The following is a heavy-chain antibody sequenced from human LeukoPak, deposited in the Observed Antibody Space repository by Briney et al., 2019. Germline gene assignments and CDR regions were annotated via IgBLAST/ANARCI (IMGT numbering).Heavy chain of an antibody. J-gene: IGHJ4*02. V-gene: IGHV3-33*08. CDR3: ARGYSAFDY. CDR2: IWYDGSNK. D-gene: IGHD2-21*01. CDR1: GFTFSGSW. Sequence: GGSLRLSCAASGFTFSGSWMHWVRQAPGKGLEWVAVIWYDGSNKYYADSVKGRFTISRDNSKNTLYLQMNSLRAEDTAVYYCARGYSAFDYWGQGTLVTVSS.